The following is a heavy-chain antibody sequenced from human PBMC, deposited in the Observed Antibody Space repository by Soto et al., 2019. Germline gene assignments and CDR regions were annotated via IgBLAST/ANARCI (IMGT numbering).Heavy chain of an antibody. V-gene: IGHV3-53*01. CDR3: GGGGGATGEYYYHYYTLDV. CDR1: GFTISNNY. Sequence: EVQLVESGGGLVQPGGSLRLSCAASGFTISNNYMNWVRQAPGKGLEWVSFIYSGDSTNYADSVKGRFTISRDNSKNTVYLQANTRRAGERGGDYGGGGGGATGEYYYHYYTLDVWGQGTTVTVSS. J-gene: IGHJ6*02. CDR2: IYSGDST. D-gene: IGHD1-26*01.